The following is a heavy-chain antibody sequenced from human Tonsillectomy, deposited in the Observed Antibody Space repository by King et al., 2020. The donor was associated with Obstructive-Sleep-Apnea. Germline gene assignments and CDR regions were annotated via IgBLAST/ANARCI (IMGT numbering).Heavy chain of an antibody. CDR3: ARRRAYASGFHYYYGMDV. J-gene: IGHJ6*02. Sequence: QLQESGPGLVKPSETLSLTCTVSGGSISSYYWSWIRQPPGKGLEWIGYIYYSGSTNYNPSLKSRVTISVDTSKNQFSLKLSSVTAADTAVYYCARRRAYASGFHYYYGMDVWGQGTTVTVSS. D-gene: IGHD2-21*01. CDR2: IYYSGST. V-gene: IGHV4-59*08. CDR1: GGSISSYY.